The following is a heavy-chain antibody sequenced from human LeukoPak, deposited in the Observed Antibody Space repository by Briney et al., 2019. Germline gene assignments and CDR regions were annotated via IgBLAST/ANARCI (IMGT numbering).Heavy chain of an antibody. CDR1: GGTFSSYD. CDR3: AREAARGNTTHDN. V-gene: IGHV1-69*06. CDR2: IIPIFGTA. D-gene: IGHD3-22*01. J-gene: IGHJ4*02. Sequence: SVKVSCKASGGTFSSYDISWVRQAPGQGLEWMGGIIPIFGTANYAQKFQGRVTITADKSTSTAYMELSSLRSEDTAVYYCAREAARGNTTHDNWGQGTLVTVSS.